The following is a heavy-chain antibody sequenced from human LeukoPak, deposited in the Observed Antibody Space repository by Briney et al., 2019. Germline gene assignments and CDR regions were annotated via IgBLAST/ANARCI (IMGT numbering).Heavy chain of an antibody. D-gene: IGHD1-26*01. V-gene: IGHV3-21*04. CDR3: ARGSGRGSYPSFDFDY. J-gene: IGHJ4*02. Sequence: GGSLRLSCVASGFTFSSYSMNWVRQAPGKGLEWVSSISSSNNYIYYADSVKGRFTISRDNSKNTLYLQMNSLRAEDTAVYYCARGSGRGSYPSFDFDYWGQGTLVTVSS. CDR2: ISSSNNYI. CDR1: GFTFSSYS.